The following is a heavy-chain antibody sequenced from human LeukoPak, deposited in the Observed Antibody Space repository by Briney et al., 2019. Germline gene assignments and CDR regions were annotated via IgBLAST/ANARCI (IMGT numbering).Heavy chain of an antibody. V-gene: IGHV3-74*01. J-gene: IGHJ4*02. CDR1: GFTFSSYW. CDR2: IYGVGSTT. Sequence: GGSLRLSCAASGFTFSSYWMHWVRQAPGKGLVWVSLIYGVGSTTRYADSVKGRFTISRDNAKNTVYLQMNSLRAEDTAVYYCARVYESSGYLYWGQGTLVTVSS. CDR3: ARVYESSGYLY. D-gene: IGHD3-22*01.